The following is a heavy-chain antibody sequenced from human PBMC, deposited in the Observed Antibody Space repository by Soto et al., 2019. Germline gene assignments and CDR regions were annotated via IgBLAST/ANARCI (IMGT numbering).Heavy chain of an antibody. CDR3: ARENWEYGMDV. J-gene: IGHJ6*02. V-gene: IGHV1-18*04. CDR2: ISAYNGNT. CDR1: GYTFTSYG. Sequence: QVQLVQSGAEVTKPGASVKVSCKASGYTFTSYGISWLRQATGQGLEWMGWISAYNGNTNYAKKLQGRVTMTTDTSTSAAYMELRSLRSDATAVYYCARENWEYGMDVWGQGTTVTVSS. D-gene: IGHD7-27*01.